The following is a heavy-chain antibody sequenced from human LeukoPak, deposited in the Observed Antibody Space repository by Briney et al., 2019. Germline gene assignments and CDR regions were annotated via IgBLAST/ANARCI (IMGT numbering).Heavy chain of an antibody. CDR3: ARQETTTYNGAFDI. D-gene: IGHD1-1*01. CDR1: GLIFSNYW. J-gene: IGHJ3*02. Sequence: GGSLRLSCAASGLIFSNYWMSWVRQAPGKGLEWVANIKKDGSEMYYVDSVKGRFTISRDNAKKSLYLQMNSLRADDTAVYYCARQETTTYNGAFDIWGQGTMVTASS. V-gene: IGHV3-7*01. CDR2: IKKDGSEM.